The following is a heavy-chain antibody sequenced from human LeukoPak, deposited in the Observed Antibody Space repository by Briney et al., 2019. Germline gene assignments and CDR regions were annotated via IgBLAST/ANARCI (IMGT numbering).Heavy chain of an antibody. J-gene: IGHJ4*02. CDR1: GFTFSSYE. CDR3: ARVDSSGYYVYFDY. CDR2: ISSSGSTI. V-gene: IGHV3-48*03. D-gene: IGHD3-22*01. Sequence: GGSLRLSCAASGFTFSSYEMNWVRQAPGKGLEWVSYISSSGSTIYYADSVKGRFTISRDNAKNSLYLQMNSLRAEDTAVYYCARVDSSGYYVYFDYWGQGTLVTVSS.